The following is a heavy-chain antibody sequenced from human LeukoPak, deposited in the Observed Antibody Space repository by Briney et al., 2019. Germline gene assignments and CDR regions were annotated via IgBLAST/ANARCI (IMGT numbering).Heavy chain of an antibody. CDR3: ARIRTGTTYYYAMDV. J-gene: IGHJ6*02. Sequence: ASVKVSCKASGGSFTGHAFSWVRQAPGQGLEWMGRVIPRLDIAPYAQNFQGRVTITADKATTTVYMELTSLRSEDTAKYYCARIRTGTTYYYAMDVWGQGTTVTVSS. V-gene: IGHV1-69*04. CDR1: GGSFTGHA. CDR2: VIPRLDIA. D-gene: IGHD1-1*01.